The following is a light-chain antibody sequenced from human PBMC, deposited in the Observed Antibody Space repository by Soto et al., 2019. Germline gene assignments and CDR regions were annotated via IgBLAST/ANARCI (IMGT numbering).Light chain of an antibody. CDR3: SSYTSSSTLVV. CDR2: DDS. CDR1: SSDVGGYNY. V-gene: IGLV2-14*01. J-gene: IGLJ2*01. Sequence: QSALTQPASVSGSPGQSITISCTGTSSDVGGYNYVSWYQQHPGKAPKLMIYDDSNRPSGVSNRFSGSKSGNTAFLTISGLQAEDEADYYCSSYTSSSTLVVFGGGTKLTVL.